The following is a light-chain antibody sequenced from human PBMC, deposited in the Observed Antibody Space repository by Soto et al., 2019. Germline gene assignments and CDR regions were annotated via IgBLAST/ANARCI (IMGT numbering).Light chain of an antibody. J-gene: IGKJ5*01. V-gene: IGKV3-20*01. CDR1: QSVSSSY. CDR2: GAS. Sequence: EIVLTQSPGTLSLSPGERATLSCRASQSVSSSYLAWYQQKPGQAPRLLIYGASSRATGIPDRFSGSGSGTGFTLTISRLEPEDFAVYYCQQYGSSLPTFGQGTRLEIK. CDR3: QQYGSSLPT.